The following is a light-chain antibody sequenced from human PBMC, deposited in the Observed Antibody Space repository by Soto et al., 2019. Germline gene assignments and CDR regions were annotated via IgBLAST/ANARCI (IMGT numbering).Light chain of an antibody. CDR1: SSDVGGYNY. CDR2: EVS. J-gene: IGLJ1*01. Sequence: QSALTQPASVSGSPGQSITISCTGTSSDVGGYNYVSWYQQHPGKAPKLMIYEVSNRPSGVSNRFSGSKSGNTASLTISGRQAEDEADYYCSSYTSSSTVFGPGTKLTVL. CDR3: SSYTSSSTV. V-gene: IGLV2-14*01.